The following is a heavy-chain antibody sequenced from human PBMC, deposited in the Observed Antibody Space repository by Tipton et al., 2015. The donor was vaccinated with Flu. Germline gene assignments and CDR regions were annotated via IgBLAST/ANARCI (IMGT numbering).Heavy chain of an antibody. CDR3: ARMEWTVTTPRYFDL. CDR2: IYYIGNT. CDR1: GGSISSGGAY. D-gene: IGHD3-3*01. V-gene: IGHV4-31*03. Sequence: TLSLTCTVSGGSISSGGAYWSWIRQHPGKGLEWIGHIYYIGNTNYNPSLKSRVTISMDTSKSQFSLKLSSMTAADTAVYYCARMEWTVTTPRYFDLWGRGTLVTVSS. J-gene: IGHJ2*01.